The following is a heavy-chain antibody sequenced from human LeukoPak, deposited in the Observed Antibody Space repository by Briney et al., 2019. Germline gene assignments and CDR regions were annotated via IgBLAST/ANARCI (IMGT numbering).Heavy chain of an antibody. CDR2: IIPILGIA. Sequence: SVKVSCKASGGTFSSYAISWVRQAPGQGLEWMGRIIPILGIANYAQKFQGRVTITADKSTSTAYMELSSLRSEDTAVYYCARGDHCSSTSCYIAYYYGMDVWGQGTTVTVSS. J-gene: IGHJ6*02. D-gene: IGHD2-2*02. CDR1: GGTFSSYA. CDR3: ARGDHCSSTSCYIAYYYGMDV. V-gene: IGHV1-69*04.